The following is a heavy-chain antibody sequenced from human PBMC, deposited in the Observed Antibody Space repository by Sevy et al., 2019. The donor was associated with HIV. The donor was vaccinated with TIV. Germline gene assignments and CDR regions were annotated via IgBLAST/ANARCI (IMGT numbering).Heavy chain of an antibody. D-gene: IGHD3-3*01. CDR1: GFTFSSYG. V-gene: IGHV3-30*18. J-gene: IGHJ4*02. Sequence: GSLRLSCAASGFTFSSYGMHWVRQAPGKGLEWVAVISYDGSNKYYADSVKGRFTISRDNSKNTLYLQMNSLRAEDTAVYYCAKGPDFWNGYPDYWGQGTLVTVSS. CDR2: ISYDGSNK. CDR3: AKGPDFWNGYPDY.